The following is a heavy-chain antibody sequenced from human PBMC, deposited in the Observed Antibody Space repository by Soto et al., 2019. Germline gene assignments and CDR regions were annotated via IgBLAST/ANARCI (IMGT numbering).Heavy chain of an antibody. CDR2: IDPSDSYT. CDR1: GYSFTNYW. CDR3: ASPSGSYFPHDAFDI. Sequence: PGESLKISCKGSGYSFTNYWISWVRQMPGKGLEWMGRIDPSDSYTNYSPSFQGHVTISADKSISTAYLQWSSLKASDTAMYYCASPSGSYFPHDAFDIWGQGTMVTVSS. V-gene: IGHV5-10-1*01. D-gene: IGHD1-26*01. J-gene: IGHJ3*02.